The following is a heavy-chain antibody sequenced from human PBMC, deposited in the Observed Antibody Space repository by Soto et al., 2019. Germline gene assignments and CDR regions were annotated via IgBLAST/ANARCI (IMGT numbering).Heavy chain of an antibody. D-gene: IGHD2-15*01. V-gene: IGHV5-51*01. Sequence: RGESLKISCKGSGYTFTSYWIGWVRQVPGEGLEWMGVIYPSDSDIRYSPSFQGKVTISADKSITTAYLQWSSLKAADTAMYYCVRSGTSSGRFSDYWGQGTLVTVSS. CDR3: VRSGTSSGRFSDY. CDR2: IYPSDSDI. CDR1: GYTFTSYW. J-gene: IGHJ4*02.